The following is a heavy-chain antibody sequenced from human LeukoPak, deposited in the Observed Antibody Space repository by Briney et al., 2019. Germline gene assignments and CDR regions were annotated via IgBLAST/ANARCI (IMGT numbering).Heavy chain of an antibody. CDR2: INSNGDNT. CDR3: ARDSGRAQGWFGP. J-gene: IGHJ5*02. CDR1: GFIFRNYG. D-gene: IGHD5-12*01. Sequence: PGGSLRLSCAASGFIFRNYGMHWVRQAPGKGLEYVSSINSNGDNTYYADSVRGRFTISRDNSKNMLYLQMGSLTTEDTAAFYCARDSGRAQGWFGPWGQGTLVTVSS. V-gene: IGHV3-64*02.